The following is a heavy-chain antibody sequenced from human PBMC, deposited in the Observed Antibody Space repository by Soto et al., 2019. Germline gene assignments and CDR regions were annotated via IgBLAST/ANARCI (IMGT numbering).Heavy chain of an antibody. D-gene: IGHD3-22*01. CDR1: GFTFSNAW. CDR2: IKSKTDGGTT. CDR3: TTSITMIGYDAFDI. V-gene: IGHV3-15*01. Sequence: EVQLVESGGGLVKPGGSLRLSCAASGFTFSNAWMSWVRQAPGKGLEWVGRIKSKTDGGTTDYAATVKGRFTISRDDSKKTLYLQMNSLKTEDTAVYYCTTSITMIGYDAFDIWGQGTMVTVSS. J-gene: IGHJ3*02.